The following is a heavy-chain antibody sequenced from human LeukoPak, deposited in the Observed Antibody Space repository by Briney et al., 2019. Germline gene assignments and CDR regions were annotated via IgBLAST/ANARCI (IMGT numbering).Heavy chain of an antibody. CDR1: GFTFSDYA. Sequence: GGSLRLSCAASGFTFSDYALHWVRQAPGKALEWVAVISYDGSNKYYADSVKGRFTISRDNSKNTLYLQMNSLRAEDTAVYYCAISGRDILTGYFSYWGQGTLVTVSS. J-gene: IGHJ4*02. CDR3: AISGRDILTGYFSY. V-gene: IGHV3-30-3*01. CDR2: ISYDGSNK. D-gene: IGHD3-9*01.